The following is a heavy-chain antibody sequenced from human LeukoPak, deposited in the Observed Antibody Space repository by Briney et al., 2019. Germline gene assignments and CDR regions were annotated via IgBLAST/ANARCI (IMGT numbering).Heavy chain of an antibody. V-gene: IGHV4-59*11. D-gene: IGHD3-10*01. Sequence: SETLSLTCTVSGGSISSHYWSWIRQPPGKGLEWIGYIYYSGSTNYNPSLKSRVTISVDTSKNQFSLKLSSVTAADTAVYYCARGGVGDAFDIWGQGTMVTVSS. CDR2: IYYSGST. CDR1: GGSISSHY. J-gene: IGHJ3*02. CDR3: ARGGVGDAFDI.